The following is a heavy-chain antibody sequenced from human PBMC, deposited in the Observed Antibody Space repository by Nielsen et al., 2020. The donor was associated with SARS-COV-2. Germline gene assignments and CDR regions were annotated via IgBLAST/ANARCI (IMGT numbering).Heavy chain of an antibody. D-gene: IGHD6-19*01. CDR2: MNPGGSGT. Sequence: GESLKISCAASGFNFSTQWMDWVRQAPGKGLVWVSQMNPGGSGTGYPDSVKGRFTISRDNAKNSLYLQMNSLRAEDTALYYCAKDILPVAGTGFDYWGQGTLVTVSS. CDR1: GFNFSTQW. V-gene: IGHV3-74*01. J-gene: IGHJ4*02. CDR3: AKDILPVAGTGFDY.